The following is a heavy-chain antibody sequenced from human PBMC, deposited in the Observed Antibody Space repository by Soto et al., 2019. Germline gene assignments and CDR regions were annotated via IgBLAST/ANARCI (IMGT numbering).Heavy chain of an antibody. Sequence: QVQVVQSGAEVKRPGASVKVSCKASGYPFTSYHIHWVRQAPGQGLEWMGVVNPNDGRTRYAHKFQGRVPLTRDTSTSSVYMELSSLRSEDTAIYYCARAREYSFGYNYFDSWGQGTVVTVSS. CDR3: ARAREYSFGYNYFDS. CDR1: GYPFTSYH. V-gene: IGHV1-46*01. CDR2: VNPNDGRT. D-gene: IGHD5-18*01. J-gene: IGHJ5*01.